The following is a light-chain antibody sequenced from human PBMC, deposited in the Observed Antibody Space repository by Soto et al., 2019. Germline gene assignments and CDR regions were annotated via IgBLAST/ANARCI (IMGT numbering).Light chain of an antibody. V-gene: IGKV3-20*01. CDR3: QQYYSTLPT. CDR2: GAS. CDR1: QTVRNNY. Sequence: EIVLTQSPGTLSLSPGERATLSCRASQTVRNNYLAWYQQKPGQAPRLLIYGASSRATGIPDRFSGSGSGTDFTLTISSLQAEDVAVYYRQQYYSTLPTFGQGTRLEIK. J-gene: IGKJ5*01.